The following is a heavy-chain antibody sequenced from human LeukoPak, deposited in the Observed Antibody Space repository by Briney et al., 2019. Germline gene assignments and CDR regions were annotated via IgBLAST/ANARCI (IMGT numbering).Heavy chain of an antibody. D-gene: IGHD2-21*02. CDR2: IYYSGST. CDR3: ARSSHCGGDCWIIDY. CDR1: GGSISSSSYY. V-gene: IGHV4-39*07. J-gene: IGHJ4*02. Sequence: SETLSLTCTVSGGSISSSSYYWGWIRQPPGKGLEWIGSIYYSGSTYYNPSLKSRVTISVDTSKNQFSLKLSSVTAADTAVYYCARSSHCGGDCWIIDYWGQGTLVTVSS.